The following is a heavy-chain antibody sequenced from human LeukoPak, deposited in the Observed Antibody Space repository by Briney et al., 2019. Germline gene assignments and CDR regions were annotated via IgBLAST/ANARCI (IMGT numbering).Heavy chain of an antibody. J-gene: IGHJ3*02. V-gene: IGHV4-59*01. CDR3: ARQRSYYDAFDI. CDR2: IYYSGST. CDR1: GGSISSYY. Sequence: SETLSLTCTVSGGSISSYYWSWIRQPPGKGLEWIGYIYYSGSTNYNPSLKSRVTISVDTSKNQFSLKLSSVTAADTAVYYCARQRSYYDAFDIWGQGTMVTVSS. D-gene: IGHD1-26*01.